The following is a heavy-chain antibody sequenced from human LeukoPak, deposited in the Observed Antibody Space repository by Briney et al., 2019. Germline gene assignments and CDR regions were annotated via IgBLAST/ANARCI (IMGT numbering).Heavy chain of an antibody. CDR2: ISYDGSNK. CDR1: GFTFSSYA. CDR3: AREDRDHYYDSSGPLY. V-gene: IGHV3-30-3*01. J-gene: IGHJ4*02. D-gene: IGHD3-22*01. Sequence: GGSLRLSCAASGFTFSSYAMHWVRQAPGKGLEWVAVISYDGSNKYYADSVKGRFTISRDNSKNTLYLQINSLRAEDTAVYYCAREDRDHYYDSSGPLYWGQGTLVTVSS.